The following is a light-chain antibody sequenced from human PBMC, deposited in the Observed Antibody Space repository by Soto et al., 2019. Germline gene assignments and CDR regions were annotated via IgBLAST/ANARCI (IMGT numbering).Light chain of an antibody. CDR1: QSVSSF. CDR3: QQRSNGLT. J-gene: IGKJ4*01. V-gene: IGKV3-11*01. CDR2: DAS. Sequence: EIVLTQSPGTLSLSPGERATLSCRASQSVSSFLAWYQQKPGQAPRLLIYDASNRATGTPARFSGSGSGTDFTLTISSLEPEDFAVYYCQQRSNGLTFGGGTKVDIK.